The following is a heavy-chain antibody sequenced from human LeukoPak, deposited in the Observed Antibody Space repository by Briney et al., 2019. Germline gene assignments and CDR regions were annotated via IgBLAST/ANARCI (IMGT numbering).Heavy chain of an antibody. Sequence: PGGSLRLSCAASGFTFSSYAMSWVRQAPGKGLEWIGSIYYSGSTYYNPSLKSRVTISVDTSKNQFSLKLSSVTAAETAVYYCARLQRGASSSWYHFDYWGQGTLDTVSS. D-gene: IGHD6-13*01. CDR1: GFTFSSYA. J-gene: IGHJ4*02. V-gene: IGHV4-39*01. CDR3: ARLQRGASSSWYHFDY. CDR2: IYYSGST.